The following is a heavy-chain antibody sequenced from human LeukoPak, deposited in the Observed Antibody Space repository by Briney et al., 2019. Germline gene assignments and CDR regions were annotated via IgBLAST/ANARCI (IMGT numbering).Heavy chain of an antibody. Sequence: PGGSLRLSCAASGFTIRDNAMSWVRQAPGKGLEWVSSISGSGGSAFYADSVKDRFTVSRDSSKNTLYLEMTSLRAEDTAVYYCARDPAAAEYFQHWGQGTLVTVSS. CDR3: ARDPAAAEYFQH. CDR1: GFTIRDNA. J-gene: IGHJ1*01. V-gene: IGHV3-23*01. CDR2: ISGSGGSA. D-gene: IGHD2-2*01.